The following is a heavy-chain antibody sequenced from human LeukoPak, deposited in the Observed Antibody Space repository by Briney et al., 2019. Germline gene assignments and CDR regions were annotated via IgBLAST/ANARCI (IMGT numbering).Heavy chain of an antibody. D-gene: IGHD3-9*01. CDR1: GFTFDDYA. V-gene: IGHV3-9*01. J-gene: IGHJ4*02. CDR2: ISWNSGST. Sequence: PGGSLRLSCAASGFTFDDYAMHWVRQAPGKGLEWVSGISWNSGSTGYADSVKGRFTISGDNAKNSLYLQMNSLRAEDTALYYCAKDTYYDILAPLDYWGQGTLVTVSS. CDR3: AKDTYYDILAPLDY.